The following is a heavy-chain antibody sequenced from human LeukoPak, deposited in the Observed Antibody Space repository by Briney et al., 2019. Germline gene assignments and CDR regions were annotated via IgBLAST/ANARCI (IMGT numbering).Heavy chain of an antibody. V-gene: IGHV3-21*01. J-gene: IGHJ6*02. CDR2: ISSSSSYI. Sequence: GGSLRLSCAASGLTFSSYSMNWVRQAPGKGLEWVSSISSSSSYIYYADSVKGRFTISRDNAKNSLYLQMNSLRAEDTAVYYCARDLIFEKGRLYYYYGMDVWGQGTTVTVSS. CDR1: GLTFSSYS. CDR3: ARDLIFEKGRLYYYYGMDV. D-gene: IGHD2-15*01.